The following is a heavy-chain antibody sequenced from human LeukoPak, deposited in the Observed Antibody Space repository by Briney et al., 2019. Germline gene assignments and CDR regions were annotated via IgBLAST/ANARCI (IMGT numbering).Heavy chain of an antibody. CDR3: ARVLRYSSSWYGERFDP. Sequence: PSETLSLTCTVSGGSISSSSYNWGWIRQPPGKGLEWIGSVYYSGSTYYNPSLKSRVTISVDTSKNQFSLKLSSVTAADTAVYYCARVLRYSSSWYGERFDPWGQGTLVTVSS. V-gene: IGHV4-39*07. CDR2: VYYSGST. J-gene: IGHJ5*02. CDR1: GGSISSSSYN. D-gene: IGHD6-13*01.